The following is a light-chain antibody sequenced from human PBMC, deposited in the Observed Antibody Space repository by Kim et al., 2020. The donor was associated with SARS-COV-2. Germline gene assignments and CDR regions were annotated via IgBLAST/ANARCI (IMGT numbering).Light chain of an antibody. Sequence: EKVMTQSPATLSVSPGERATLSCRASQSVSTNLAWYQQKPGQAPRLLIYAASTRATGIPARFSGSGSGTEFTLTISSLQSEDFALYYCQQCNNGPYTFGQGTKLEI. CDR1: QSVSTN. CDR2: AAS. J-gene: IGKJ2*01. CDR3: QQCNNGPYT. V-gene: IGKV3-15*01.